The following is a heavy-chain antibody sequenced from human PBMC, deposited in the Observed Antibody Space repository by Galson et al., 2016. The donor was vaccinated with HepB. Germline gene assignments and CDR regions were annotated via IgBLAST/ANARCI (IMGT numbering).Heavy chain of an antibody. D-gene: IGHD3-22*01. CDR3: ARHFSGSY. CDR1: GFTFSNYD. CDR2: ISGSGAST. Sequence: SLRLSCAASGFTFSNYDMSWVRQAPGRGLEWVSGISGSGASTTYADSVKGRFTISRDNSKSALHLQMNSLRAEDTAMYFCARHFSGSYLGQGTLVTVSS. V-gene: IGHV3-23*01. J-gene: IGHJ4*02.